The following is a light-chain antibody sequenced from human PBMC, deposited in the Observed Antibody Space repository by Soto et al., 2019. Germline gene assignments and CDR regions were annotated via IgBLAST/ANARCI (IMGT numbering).Light chain of an antibody. CDR2: WAS. Sequence: DIVMTQSPDSLTVSLGERATINCTSSQTIFYSSNNRNYLAWYQQRPGQPPKLLIYWASTRESGVPDRFSGSGSGTDFTLTISGLQTEDVALYYCQQYYNFPRTFGQGTKVDIK. CDR3: QQYYNFPRT. V-gene: IGKV4-1*01. J-gene: IGKJ1*01. CDR1: QTIFYSSNNRNY.